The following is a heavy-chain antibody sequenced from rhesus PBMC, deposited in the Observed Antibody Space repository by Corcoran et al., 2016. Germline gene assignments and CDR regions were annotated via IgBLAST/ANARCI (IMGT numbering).Heavy chain of an antibody. J-gene: IGHJ4*01. V-gene: IGHV4-80*01. CDR1: GASISRNW. D-gene: IGHD4-11*01. CDR2: INGNSGGT. Sequence: QVQLQESGPGLVKPSETLSLTCTVSGASISRNWWSWTPQPPGKGLVWIGEINGNSGGTNYNPSLKSRVTISIDASKNQFSLKLSSVTPADTAVYYCAMGNNYVFDYWGQGVLVTVSS. CDR3: AMGNNYVFDY.